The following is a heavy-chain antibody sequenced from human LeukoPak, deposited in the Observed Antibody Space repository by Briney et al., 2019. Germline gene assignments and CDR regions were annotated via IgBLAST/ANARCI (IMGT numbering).Heavy chain of an antibody. CDR3: ARVGSGHTFDY. D-gene: IGHD2-15*01. CDR2: IYHRGST. Sequence: SETLSLTCTVSGGSISSYYWSWIRQPPGKGLEWIGYIYHRGSTNYNPSLKSRVTISVDTSKNQFSLKLSSVPAAGTAVYYCARVGSGHTFDYWGQGTLVTVSS. CDR1: GGSISSYY. J-gene: IGHJ4*02. V-gene: IGHV4-59*01.